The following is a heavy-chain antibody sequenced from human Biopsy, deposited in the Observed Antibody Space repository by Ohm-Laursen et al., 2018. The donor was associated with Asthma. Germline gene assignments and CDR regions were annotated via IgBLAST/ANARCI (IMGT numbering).Heavy chain of an antibody. CDR3: ARQSGQDYGDSSGFDI. Sequence: SLRLSCSASGFVFSQCGMHWFRQGPGNGLEWVALVSSDGHNKYYEDSVKGRFTISRDNSRNRLYLQINRLTVEDSAVYFCARQSGQDYGDSSGFDIWGQGTKVAVSS. V-gene: IGHV3-30*03. D-gene: IGHD3-22*01. J-gene: IGHJ3*02. CDR1: GFVFSQCG. CDR2: VSSDGHNK.